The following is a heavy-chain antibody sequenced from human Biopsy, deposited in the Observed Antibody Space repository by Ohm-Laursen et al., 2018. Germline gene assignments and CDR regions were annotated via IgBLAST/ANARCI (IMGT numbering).Heavy chain of an antibody. CDR2: IYIDGTS. J-gene: IGHJ5*02. D-gene: IGHD3-10*01. CDR1: GGFISSYY. V-gene: IGHV4-4*07. CDR3: ARAPPLIRGVLESWFDP. Sequence: SETLSLTCSVSGGFISSYYWSWIRQSAGRGLEWIGRIYIDGTSDYNPSLKNRVSMSVDSSKKQFSLRLTSLSVADTAKYYYARAPPLIRGVLESWFDPWGQGILVTVSS.